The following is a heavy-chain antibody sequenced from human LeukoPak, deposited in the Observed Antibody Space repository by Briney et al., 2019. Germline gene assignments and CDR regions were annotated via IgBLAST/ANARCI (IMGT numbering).Heavy chain of an antibody. J-gene: IGHJ1*01. CDR3: ARDTDYYGSGRHGYFNH. V-gene: IGHV3-66*01. CDR2: IYSGGST. Sequence: GGSLRLSCAASGLTISNNFMGWVRQAPGKGLEWVSLIYSGGSTYSADSVKGRFTISRDNSKNTLHLQMNSLRAEDTAVYYCARDTDYYGSGRHGYFNHWGQGTLVTVSS. D-gene: IGHD3-10*01. CDR1: GLTISNNF.